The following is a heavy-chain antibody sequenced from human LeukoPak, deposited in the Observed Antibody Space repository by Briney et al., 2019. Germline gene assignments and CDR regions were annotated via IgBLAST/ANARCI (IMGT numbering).Heavy chain of an antibody. CDR3: ARDRLKQLSDYYYYYMDV. Sequence: GASVKVSCKASGYTFTGYYMHWVRQAPGQGLEWMGWINPNSGGTNYAQKFQGRVTMTRDTSISTAYMELSRLRSDDTAVYYCARDRLKQLSDYYYYYMDVWGKGTTVTVSS. J-gene: IGHJ6*03. D-gene: IGHD6-6*01. V-gene: IGHV1-2*02. CDR1: GYTFTGYY. CDR2: INPNSGGT.